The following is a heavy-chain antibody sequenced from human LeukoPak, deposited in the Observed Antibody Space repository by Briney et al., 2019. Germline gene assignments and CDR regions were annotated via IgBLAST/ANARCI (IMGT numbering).Heavy chain of an antibody. CDR1: GFTVSSNY. V-gene: IGHV3-23*01. CDR2: ISGSGGST. D-gene: IGHD6-19*01. CDR3: AKDRRAVASYFDY. Sequence: GGSLRLSCAASGFTVSSNYMSWVRQAPGKGLEWVSAISGSGGSTYYADSVKGRFTISRDNSKNTLYLQMNSLRAEDAAVYYCAKDRRAVASYFDYWGQGTLVTVSS. J-gene: IGHJ4*02.